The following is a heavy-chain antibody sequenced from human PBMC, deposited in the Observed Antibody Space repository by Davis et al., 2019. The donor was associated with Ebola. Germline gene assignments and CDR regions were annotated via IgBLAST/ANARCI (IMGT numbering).Heavy chain of an antibody. CDR2: ISSSSSYT. J-gene: IGHJ6*02. V-gene: IGHV3-11*06. D-gene: IGHD1-26*01. CDR3: ARGTLAGTLFWELHGMDV. CDR1: GFTFSDYY. Sequence: PGGSLRLSCAASGFTFSDYYMSWIRQAPGKGLEWVSYISSSSSYTNYADSVKGRFTISRDNAKNSLYLQMNSLRAEDTAVYYCARGTLAGTLFWELHGMDVWGQGTTVTVSS.